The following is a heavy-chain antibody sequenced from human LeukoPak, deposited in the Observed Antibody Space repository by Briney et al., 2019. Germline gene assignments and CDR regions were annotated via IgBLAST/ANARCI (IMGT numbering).Heavy chain of an antibody. CDR1: GYSFTSYW. CDR3: ARQGPIFGVVILPHDAFDI. CDR2: IYPGDSDT. D-gene: IGHD3-3*01. Sequence: GESLKISCKGSGYSFTSYWIGWVRQMPGKGLEWMGIIYPGDSDTRYSPSFQGQVTISADKSISTAYLQWSSLKASDTAMYYCARQGPIFGVVILPHDAFDIWGQGTMVTVSS. V-gene: IGHV5-51*01. J-gene: IGHJ3*02.